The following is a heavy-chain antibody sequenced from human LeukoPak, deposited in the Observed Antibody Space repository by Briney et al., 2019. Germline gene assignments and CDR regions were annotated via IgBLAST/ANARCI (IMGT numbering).Heavy chain of an antibody. J-gene: IGHJ6*02. CDR2: IYYSGST. Sequence: SETLSLTCTVSGGSVSSGGYYWSWIRQPPGKGLEWIGSIYYSGSTYYNPSLKSRVTISVDTSKNQFSLKLSSVTAADTAVYYCARRGEMVRGVSYYYGMDVWGQGTTVTVSS. V-gene: IGHV4-39*01. CDR3: ARRGEMVRGVSYYYGMDV. D-gene: IGHD3-10*01. CDR1: GGSVSSGGYY.